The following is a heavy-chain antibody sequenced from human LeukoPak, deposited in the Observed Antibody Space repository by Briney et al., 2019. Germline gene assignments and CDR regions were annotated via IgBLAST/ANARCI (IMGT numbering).Heavy chain of an antibody. D-gene: IGHD3-22*01. CDR3: SRARDLYYYDSSGYLNWFDP. J-gene: IGHJ5*02. V-gene: IGHV1-8*01. CDR2: INPNSSNT. CDR1: GYTFTSYD. Sequence: ASVKVTCKASGYTFTSYDINWVRQATGQGLEWMGGINPNSSNTAYAQTFQVRVTMTRNTSISTAYMELNSSRPEATDVYYFSRARDLYYYDSSGYLNWFDPWGQGTLVTVSS.